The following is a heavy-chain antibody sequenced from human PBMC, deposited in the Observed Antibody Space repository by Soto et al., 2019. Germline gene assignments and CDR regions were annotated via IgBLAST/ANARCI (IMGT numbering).Heavy chain of an antibody. D-gene: IGHD5-18*01. J-gene: IGHJ6*02. CDR2: IKQDGSEK. V-gene: IGHV3-7*03. Sequence: GGSLRLSCAASGFTFSSYWMSWVRQAPGKGLEWVANIKQDGSEKYYVDSVKGRFTISRDNAKNSLYLQMNRLRAEETAVYYGARDGDTAMVSTYYYYYYGMDVWGQGTTVTVSS. CDR1: GFTFSSYW. CDR3: ARDGDTAMVSTYYYYYYGMDV.